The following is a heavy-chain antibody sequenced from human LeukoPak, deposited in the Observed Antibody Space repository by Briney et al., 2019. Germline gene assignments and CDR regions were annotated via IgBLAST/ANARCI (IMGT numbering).Heavy chain of an antibody. CDR1: GGSINYYY. D-gene: IGHD3-22*01. J-gene: IGHJ4*02. CDR2: IYYSGST. Sequence: SETLSLTCTVSGGSINYYYWSWIRQPPGKAVEWIGYIYYSGSTNYSPSLKSRVTISVDTSKNQFSLKRSSVAAADTAVYYCARLDYDYDSSGYSATFDYWGQGALVTVSS. V-gene: IGHV4-59*08. CDR3: ARLDYDYDSSGYSATFDY.